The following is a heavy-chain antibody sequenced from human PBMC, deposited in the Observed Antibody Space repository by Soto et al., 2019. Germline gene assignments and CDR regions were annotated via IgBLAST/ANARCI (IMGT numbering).Heavy chain of an antibody. CDR3: ARGSYDFWSGYGSYYYYYYGMDV. V-gene: IGHV1-18*01. CDR1: GYTFTSYG. D-gene: IGHD3-3*01. Sequence: QVQLVQSGAEVEKPGASVKVSCKASGYTFTSYGISWVRQAPGQGLEWMGWISAYNGNTNYAQKLQGRVTMTTDTSTSTAYMELRSLRSDDTAVYYCARGSYDFWSGYGSYYYYYYGMDVWGQGTTVTVSS. CDR2: ISAYNGNT. J-gene: IGHJ6*02.